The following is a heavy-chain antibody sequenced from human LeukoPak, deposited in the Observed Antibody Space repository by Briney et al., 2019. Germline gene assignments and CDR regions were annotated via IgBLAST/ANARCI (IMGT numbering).Heavy chain of an antibody. Sequence: PSETLSLTCAVYGGSFSGYYWSWIRQPPGKGLEWIGEINHSGSTNYNPSLKSRVTISVDTSKNQFSLKLSSVTAADTAVYYCARGLSTPRYYYDSSGYYRTYYYYYMDVWGKGTTVTASS. V-gene: IGHV4-34*01. CDR3: ARGLSTPRYYYDSSGYYRTYYYYYMDV. D-gene: IGHD3-22*01. J-gene: IGHJ6*03. CDR2: INHSGST. CDR1: GGSFSGYY.